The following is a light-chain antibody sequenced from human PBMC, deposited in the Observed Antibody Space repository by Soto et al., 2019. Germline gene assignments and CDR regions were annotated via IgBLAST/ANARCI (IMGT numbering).Light chain of an antibody. CDR2: GAS. V-gene: IGKV1-39*01. Sequence: DIQMTRSPSSLSVSIGDRVTITCRASQSISTYLNWYEQKPGKAPNLLIYGASTLQSGVPSRFSGGGSGTYFTLTISGLQPEDFGSYYCQQSYTSPVTFGGGTKVEIK. CDR1: QSISTY. CDR3: QQSYTSPVT. J-gene: IGKJ4*01.